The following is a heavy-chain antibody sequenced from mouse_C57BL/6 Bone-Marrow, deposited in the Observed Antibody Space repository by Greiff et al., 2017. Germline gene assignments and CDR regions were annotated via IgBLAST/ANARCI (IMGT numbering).Heavy chain of an antibody. CDR3: ARKGALLLRLYYAMDY. V-gene: IGHV1-81*01. J-gene: IGHJ4*01. CDR1: GYTFTSYG. Sequence: VKVVESGAELARPGASVKLSCKASGYTFTSYGISWVKQRTGQGLEWIGEIYPRSGNTYYNEKFKGKATLTADKSSSTAYMELRSLTSEDSAVYFCARKGALLLRLYYAMDYWGQGTSVTVSS. CDR2: IYPRSGNT. D-gene: IGHD1-2*01.